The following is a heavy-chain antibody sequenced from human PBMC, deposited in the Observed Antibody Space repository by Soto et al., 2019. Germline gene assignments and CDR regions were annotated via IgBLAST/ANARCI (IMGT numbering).Heavy chain of an antibody. CDR3: ARESIAVAALDY. V-gene: IGHV3-30-3*01. CDR1: GFTFSSYA. J-gene: IGHJ4*02. D-gene: IGHD6-19*01. Sequence: GGSLRLSCAASGFTFSSYAMHWVRQAPGKGLEWVAVISYDGSNKYYADSVKGRFTISRDNSKNTLYLQMNSLRAEDTAVYYCARESIAVAALDYWGQGTLVTVSS. CDR2: ISYDGSNK.